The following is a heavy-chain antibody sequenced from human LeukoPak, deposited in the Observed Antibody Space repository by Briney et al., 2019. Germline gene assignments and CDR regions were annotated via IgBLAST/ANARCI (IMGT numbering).Heavy chain of an antibody. Sequence: GGSLRLSCAASGFTFSSYAMSWVRQAPGKGLEWVSAISGSGGSTYYADSVKGRFTISRDNSKNTLYLQMNSLRAEDTAVYYCARDRWEDPIAAAFVGYYYGMDVWGQGTTVTVSS. D-gene: IGHD6-13*01. CDR1: GFTFSSYA. V-gene: IGHV3-23*01. CDR2: ISGSGGST. CDR3: ARDRWEDPIAAAFVGYYYGMDV. J-gene: IGHJ6*02.